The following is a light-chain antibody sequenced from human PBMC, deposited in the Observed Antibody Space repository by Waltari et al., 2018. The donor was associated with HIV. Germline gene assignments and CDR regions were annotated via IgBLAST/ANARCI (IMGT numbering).Light chain of an antibody. J-gene: IGLJ3*02. CDR3: CSYTGSTTWV. CDR1: SSDVGSYNV. CDR2: EDN. Sequence: QSALTQPASVSGSPGQSITISCTGTSSDVGSYNVFSWCQQHPGKAPKLMIYEDNKRPSGVSNRFSGSKSGNTASLTISGLQAEDEADYYCCSYTGSTTWVFGGGTKLTVL. V-gene: IGLV2-23*01.